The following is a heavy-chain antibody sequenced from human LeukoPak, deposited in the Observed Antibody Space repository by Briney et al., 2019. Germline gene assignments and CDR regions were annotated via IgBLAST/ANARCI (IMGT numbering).Heavy chain of an antibody. CDR2: IIPIFGTA. CDR1: GGTFSSYA. D-gene: IGHD3-3*01. Sequence: GASVKVSCKASGGTFSSYAISWVRQAPGQGLEWMGGIIPIFGTANYAQKFQGRVTITTDESTSTAYMELSSLRSEDTAVYYCARLAIFGVKDNNWFDPWGQGTLVTVSS. V-gene: IGHV1-69*05. J-gene: IGHJ5*02. CDR3: ARLAIFGVKDNNWFDP.